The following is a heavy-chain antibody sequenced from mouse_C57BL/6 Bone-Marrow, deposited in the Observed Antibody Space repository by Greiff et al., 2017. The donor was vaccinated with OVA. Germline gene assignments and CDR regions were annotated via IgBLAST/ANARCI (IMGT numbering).Heavy chain of an antibody. J-gene: IGHJ4*01. D-gene: IGHD1-1*01. CDR2: IWTGGGT. Sequence: VQLQESGPGLVAPSQSLSITCTVSGFSLTSYAISWVRQPPGKGLEWLGVIWTGGGTNYNSALNSRLSISKDNSKSKVFLKMNSLQTDDTARYYCARKGGSRPYYYAMDDWGQGTSVTVSS. V-gene: IGHV2-9-1*01. CDR1: GFSLTSYA. CDR3: ARKGGSRPYYYAMDD.